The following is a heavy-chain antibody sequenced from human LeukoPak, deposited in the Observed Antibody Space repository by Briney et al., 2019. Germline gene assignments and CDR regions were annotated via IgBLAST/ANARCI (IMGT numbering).Heavy chain of an antibody. V-gene: IGHV3-30*04. CDR1: GFTFSRYA. CDR3: AGEERGEQYFDY. D-gene: IGHD2-21*01. Sequence: PGRSLRLSCAASGFTFSRYAMHWVRQAPGKGLEWVAVISYDGSNKYYADSVKGRLTISRDNSKNTLYLQMNSLRAEDTAVNYCAGEERGEQYFDYWGQGTLVTVSS. J-gene: IGHJ4*02. CDR2: ISYDGSNK.